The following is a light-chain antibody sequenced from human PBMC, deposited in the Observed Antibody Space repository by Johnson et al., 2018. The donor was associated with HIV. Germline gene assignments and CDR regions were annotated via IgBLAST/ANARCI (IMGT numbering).Light chain of an antibody. V-gene: IGLV1-51*02. CDR1: SSNIGNNY. CDR2: ENN. CDR3: GTWDSSLSRYV. J-gene: IGLJ1*01. Sequence: QSVLTQPPSVSAAPGQKVTISCSGSSSNIGNNYVSWYQQLPGTAPKLLIYENNKRPSGIPDRFSGSKSGTSATLGITGLQTGDEADYYCGTWDSSLSRYVSDTGTKVTVL.